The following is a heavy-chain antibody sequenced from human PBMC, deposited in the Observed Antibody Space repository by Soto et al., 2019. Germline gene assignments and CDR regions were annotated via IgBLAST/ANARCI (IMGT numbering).Heavy chain of an antibody. CDR3: AKSSDSLGGLLVIPSDY. J-gene: IGHJ4*02. D-gene: IGHD3-16*02. V-gene: IGHV3-23*01. Sequence: HPGGSLRLSCAASGFTFSSYAMSWVRQAPGKGLEWVSAISGSGGSTYYADSVKGRFTISRDNSKNTLYLQMNSLRAEDTAVYYCAKSSDSLGGLLVIPSDYWGQGTLVTVSS. CDR1: GFTFSSYA. CDR2: ISGSGGST.